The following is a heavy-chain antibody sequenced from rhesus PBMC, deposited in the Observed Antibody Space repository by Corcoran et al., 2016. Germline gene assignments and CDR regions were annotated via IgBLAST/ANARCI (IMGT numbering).Heavy chain of an antibody. CDR1: GYSISSGYG. CDR2: ISYSGST. J-gene: IGHJ4*01. CDR3: ARIGGYSYSLGDY. Sequence: QLQLQESGPGLVKPSETLSLTCAVSGYSISSGYGWSWIRQPPGKGLEWIGYISYSGSTSYNPSLKSRVTIARDTSMNQFSLKLSSVTAADTAVYYCARIGGYSYSLGDYWGQGVLVTVSS. D-gene: IGHD5-12*01. V-gene: IGHV4-122*02.